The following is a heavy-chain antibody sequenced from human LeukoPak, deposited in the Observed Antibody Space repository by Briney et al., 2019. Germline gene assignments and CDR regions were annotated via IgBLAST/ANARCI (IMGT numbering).Heavy chain of an antibody. CDR3: AKDLVTGSLDY. Sequence: GGSLRLSCAASGFTFSSYAMTWVRQAPGKGLEWVSSISGSGGSTYYADSVKGRFTISRDNSKNSLYLQMNSLRAEDTAVYYCAKDLVTGSLDYWGQGTLVTVSS. J-gene: IGHJ4*02. D-gene: IGHD3-10*01. V-gene: IGHV3-23*01. CDR2: ISGSGGST. CDR1: GFTFSSYA.